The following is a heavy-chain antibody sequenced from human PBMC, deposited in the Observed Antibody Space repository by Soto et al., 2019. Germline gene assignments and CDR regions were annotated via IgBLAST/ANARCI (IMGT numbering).Heavy chain of an antibody. CDR1: GGSISSCGYY. V-gene: IGHV4-31*03. CDR2: IYYSGST. D-gene: IGHD6-13*01. Sequence: SETLSLTCTVSGGSISSCGYYWSWIRQHPGKGLEWIGYIYYSGSTYYNPSLKSRVTISVDTSKNQFSLKLSSVTAADTAVYYCARVGSSWYLGMDVWGQGTTVTVSS. CDR3: ARVGSSWYLGMDV. J-gene: IGHJ6*02.